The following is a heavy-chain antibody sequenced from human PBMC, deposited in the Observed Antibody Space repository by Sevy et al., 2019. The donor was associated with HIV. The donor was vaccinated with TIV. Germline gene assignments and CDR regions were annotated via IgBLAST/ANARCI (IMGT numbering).Heavy chain of an antibody. J-gene: IGHJ4*02. D-gene: IGHD4-4*01. CDR1: GFSLNTSGVG. V-gene: IGHV2-5*02. CDR2: IFWDDEK. Sequence: SGPTLVKPAQTLTLTCSFSGFSLNTSGVGVGWIRLPPGKALECLALIFWDDEKRYSPPLKNRLTITKDASKNQVVLTMTTMDPVNTATYYCARFLKGDYTNYFDSCDQGSLVIVSS. CDR3: ARFLKGDYTNYFDS.